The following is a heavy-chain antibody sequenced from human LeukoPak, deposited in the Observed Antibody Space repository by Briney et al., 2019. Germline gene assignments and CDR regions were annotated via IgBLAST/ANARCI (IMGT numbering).Heavy chain of an antibody. J-gene: IGHJ4*02. CDR2: ISAYNGNT. V-gene: IGHV1-18*01. Sequence: ASVKVSCKASVYTFTIYGISWVRQAPGQGLEWMGWISAYNGNTNYAQKLQGRVNMTTDTYTSTAYMELRSLRSDDTAVYYCARDVDPGNFDYWGKGTLVTVSS. D-gene: IGHD3-10*01. CDR3: ARDVDPGNFDY. CDR1: VYTFTIYG.